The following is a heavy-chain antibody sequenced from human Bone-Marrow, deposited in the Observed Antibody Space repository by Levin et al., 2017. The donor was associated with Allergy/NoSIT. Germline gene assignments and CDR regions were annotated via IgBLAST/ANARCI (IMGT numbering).Heavy chain of an antibody. Sequence: RGESLKISCQGSGYSFNDYWIGWVRQMPGKGLEWMGIIFPGKSEATYSPSFQGQVTFSVDTSTSTAYMHWGSLRASDTAIYFCARQQTTGRRSPYEHWGQGTLVTVSS. CDR1: GYSFNDYW. CDR3: ARQQTTGRRSPYEH. V-gene: IGHV5-51*01. J-gene: IGHJ4*02. CDR2: IFPGKSEA. D-gene: IGHD1-14*01.